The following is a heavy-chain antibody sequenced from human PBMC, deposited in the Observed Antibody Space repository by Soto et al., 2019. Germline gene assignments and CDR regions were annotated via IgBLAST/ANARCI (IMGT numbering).Heavy chain of an antibody. CDR1: GFTFSNYA. Sequence: LRLSCAASGFTFSNYAMHWVRQAPGKGLEWVAVIWYDGSNKYYADSVKGRFTISRDNSKNTLYLQMNSLRAEDTAVYYCARDYGEQPGPGGLDYWGQGTLVTVSS. CDR2: IWYDGSNK. J-gene: IGHJ4*02. V-gene: IGHV3-33*08. D-gene: IGHD3-10*01. CDR3: ARDYGEQPGPGGLDY.